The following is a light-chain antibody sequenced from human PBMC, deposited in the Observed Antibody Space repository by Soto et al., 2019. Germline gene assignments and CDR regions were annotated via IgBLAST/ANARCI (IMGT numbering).Light chain of an antibody. CDR1: QSVSSY. Sequence: EIVLTQSPATLSLSPGERATLSCRASQSVSSYLAWYQQTPGQAPRLLIYDASNRATGIPARCSGGGSGTDFTLTTSSLEPEDFAVYYCQQHSNSITFGQGTRLEIK. CDR3: QQHSNSIT. V-gene: IGKV3-11*01. CDR2: DAS. J-gene: IGKJ5*01.